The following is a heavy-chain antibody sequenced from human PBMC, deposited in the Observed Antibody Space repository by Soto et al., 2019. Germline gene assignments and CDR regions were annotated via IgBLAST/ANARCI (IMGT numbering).Heavy chain of an antibody. V-gene: IGHV5-51*01. CDR1: GYSFTSYW. D-gene: IGHD3-10*01. CDR2: IYPGDSDT. J-gene: IGHJ6*02. Sequence: PGESLKISCKGSGYSFTSYWIGWVRQMPGKGLEWMGIIYPGDSDTRYSPSFQGQVTISADKSISTAYLQWSSLKASDTAMYYCARHRGSSSEQYPYHYGMDVWGQGTTVTVSS. CDR3: ARHRGSSSEQYPYHYGMDV.